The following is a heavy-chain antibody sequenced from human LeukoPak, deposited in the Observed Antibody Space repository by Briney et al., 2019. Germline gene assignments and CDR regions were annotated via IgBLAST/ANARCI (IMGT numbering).Heavy chain of an antibody. V-gene: IGHV4-59*01. CDR2: IYCSGST. CDR1: GGSISSYY. D-gene: IGHD3-10*01. J-gene: IGHJ3*02. Sequence: SETLSLTCTVSGGSISSYYWSWIRQPPGKGLQWIGYIYCSGSTNYNPSLKSRVTISVDTSKNQFSLKLSSVTAADTAMYFCARDRAGPEGFDIWGQGTMVTVSS. CDR3: ARDRAGPEGFDI.